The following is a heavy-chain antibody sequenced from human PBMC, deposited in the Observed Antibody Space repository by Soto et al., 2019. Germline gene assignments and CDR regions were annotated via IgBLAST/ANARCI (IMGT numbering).Heavy chain of an antibody. CDR2: IYYSGST. J-gene: IGHJ6*02. Sequence: SETLSLTCVVSGASISSYYWSWIRQPPGKGLEWIGSIYYSGSTYYNPSLNSRVTVSVDTSKNQFSLKVTSVTAADTAVYYCARLHGYCISSSCHGHYAMDVWGQGTTVTVSS. CDR1: GASISSYY. CDR3: ARLHGYCISSSCHGHYAMDV. V-gene: IGHV4-39*01. D-gene: IGHD2-2*01.